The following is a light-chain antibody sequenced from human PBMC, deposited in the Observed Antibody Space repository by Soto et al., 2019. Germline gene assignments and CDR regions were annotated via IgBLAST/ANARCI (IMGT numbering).Light chain of an antibody. CDR3: QQYGSSPRT. CDR2: QTS. J-gene: IGKJ1*01. V-gene: IGKV3-20*01. Sequence: EIVLTQSPATLSSFPCDRVTLSCIASQYINTRLAWYQHRPGQAPRLLIYQTSIRAAGIPARFSGSGSGTDFTLTISRLEPEDFAVYYCQQYGSSPRTFGQGTKVDIK. CDR1: QYINTR.